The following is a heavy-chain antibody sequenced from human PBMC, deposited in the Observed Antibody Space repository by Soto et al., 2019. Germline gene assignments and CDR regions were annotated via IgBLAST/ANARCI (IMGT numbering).Heavy chain of an antibody. Sequence: GGSLRLSCAASGFTFSSYSMNWVRQAPGEGLEWVSSTSSSSSYIYYTDSVKGRFTISRDNSHNTLYLQMDNLRVEDTAVYYCAKDLYGSGWYNYFDPWGQGTKVTVSS. CDR1: GFTFSSYS. V-gene: IGHV3-21*01. CDR3: AKDLYGSGWYNYFDP. CDR2: TSSSSSYI. J-gene: IGHJ5*02. D-gene: IGHD6-19*01.